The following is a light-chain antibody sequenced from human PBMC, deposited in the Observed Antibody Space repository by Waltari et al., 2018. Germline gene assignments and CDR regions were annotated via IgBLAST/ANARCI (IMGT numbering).Light chain of an antibody. Sequence: EIALTLSPGTLSLSPGERATLSCRASQTISGSWLTWYQRKPGQAPRLLIYGASSRATGIPVRFSGSGSGTDFTLTISRLEPEDSAVYYCQQYDGSSVTFGGGTKVEVK. V-gene: IGKV3-20*01. CDR2: GAS. J-gene: IGKJ4*01. CDR1: QTISGSW. CDR3: QQYDGSSVT.